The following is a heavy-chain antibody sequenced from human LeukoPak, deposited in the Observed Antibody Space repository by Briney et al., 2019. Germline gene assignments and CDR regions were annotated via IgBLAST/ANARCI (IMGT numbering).Heavy chain of an antibody. CDR1: GGSISSGGYY. Sequence: SETLSLTCSVSGGSISSGGYYWSWIRQHPGKGLEWIGYIYYSGSTYYNPSLKRRVPISVDTSKNQFSLKLSAVTAADTAVYYFAGGYYGWGDVWAKGPRSPSP. V-gene: IGHV4-31*03. CDR2: IYYSGST. J-gene: IGHJ6*02. D-gene: IGHD3-10*01. CDR3: AGGYYGWGDV.